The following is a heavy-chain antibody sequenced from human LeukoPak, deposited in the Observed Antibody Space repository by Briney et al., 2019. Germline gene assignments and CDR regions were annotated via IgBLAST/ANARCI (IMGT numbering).Heavy chain of an antibody. D-gene: IGHD3-9*01. CDR3: ARVGSDILTGKGVYYMDV. J-gene: IGHJ6*03. V-gene: IGHV1-2*02. CDR2: INPNSGGT. Sequence: ASVKVSCKASGYTFTCYYMHWVPQAPGQGLEWMGWINPNSGGTNYEQKFQGRVTITMDTSISTAYMELSRLRSDDTAVYYCARVGSDILTGKGVYYMDVWGKGTTVTVSS. CDR1: GYTFTCYY.